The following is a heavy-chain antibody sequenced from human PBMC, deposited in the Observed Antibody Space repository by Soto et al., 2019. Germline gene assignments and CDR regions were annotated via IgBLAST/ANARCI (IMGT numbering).Heavy chain of an antibody. Sequence: SETLSLTCTVSGGSISGYYWSWIRQPAGKGLEWIGRIYTSGTTKYNPSLNSRVTMSVDTSKNQISLKLSSVTAADTAVYYCARDRSGSQYGMDVWGQGTTVTVYS. V-gene: IGHV4-4*07. CDR2: IYTSGTT. CDR3: ARDRSGSQYGMDV. J-gene: IGHJ6*02. CDR1: GGSISGYY. D-gene: IGHD1-26*01.